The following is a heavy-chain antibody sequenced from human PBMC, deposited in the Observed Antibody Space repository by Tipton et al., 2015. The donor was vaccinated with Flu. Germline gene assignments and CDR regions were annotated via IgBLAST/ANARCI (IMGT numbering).Heavy chain of an antibody. CDR1: GFTFSSYA. CDR3: ARPEGLTHDAFDI. CDR2: ISSNGGST. V-gene: IGHV3-64*01. J-gene: IGHJ3*02. D-gene: IGHD3-9*01. Sequence: SLRLSCAASGFTFSSYAMHWVRQAPGKGLEYVSAISSNGGSTYYANSVKGRFTISRDNSKNTLYLQMGSLRAEDMAVYYCARPEGLTHDAFDIWGQGTMVTVSS.